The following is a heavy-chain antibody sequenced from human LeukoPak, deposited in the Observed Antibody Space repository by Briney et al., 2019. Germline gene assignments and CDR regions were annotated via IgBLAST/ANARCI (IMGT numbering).Heavy chain of an antibody. Sequence: GRSLRLSCAASGFTFSDYYMSWIRQAPGKGLEWVSYISSSGSTIYYADSVKGRFTISRDNAKNSLYLQMNSLRAEDTVVYYCARDRDSSGYYWKDYWGQGTLVTVSS. CDR2: ISSSGSTI. CDR1: GFTFSDYY. D-gene: IGHD3-22*01. V-gene: IGHV3-11*01. CDR3: ARDRDSSGYYWKDY. J-gene: IGHJ4*02.